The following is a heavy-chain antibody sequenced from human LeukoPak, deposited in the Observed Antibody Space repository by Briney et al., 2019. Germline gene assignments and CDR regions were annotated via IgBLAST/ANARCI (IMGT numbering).Heavy chain of an antibody. J-gene: IGHJ4*02. V-gene: IGHV3-23*01. Sequence: GGSLRLSCAASGFTFSTYAMTWVRQPPGKGLEWVSAISGSGGSTYYANSVKGRFTISRDNSKDTLYLQMNSLRAEDTAVYYCARDLDSGNYFFAYWGRGTPVIVSS. D-gene: IGHD3-22*01. CDR1: GFTFSTYA. CDR2: ISGSGGST. CDR3: ARDLDSGNYFFAY.